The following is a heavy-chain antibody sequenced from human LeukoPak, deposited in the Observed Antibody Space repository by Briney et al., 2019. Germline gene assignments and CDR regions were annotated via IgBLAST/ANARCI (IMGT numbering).Heavy chain of an antibody. Sequence: GGSLRLSCAASGFTFSSYAMSWVRQAPGKGLEWVSAISGNGGSTYYADSVKGRFTISRDNSKNTLSLQLNSLRAEDTALYYCAIHLNGNYGGFDYWGQGALVTVSS. CDR2: ISGNGGST. CDR1: GFTFSSYA. V-gene: IGHV3-23*01. D-gene: IGHD1-7*01. CDR3: AIHLNGNYGGFDY. J-gene: IGHJ4*02.